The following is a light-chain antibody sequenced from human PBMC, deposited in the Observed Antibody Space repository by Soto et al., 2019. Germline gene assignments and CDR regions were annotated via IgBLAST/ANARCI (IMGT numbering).Light chain of an antibody. V-gene: IGKV1-5*03. CDR3: QQYDNYFRT. CDR1: HSIRNW. Sequence: DIQMTQSPSTLSASVGDRVTITCRASHSIRNWLAWYRQKPGKAPKLLIYRASNLEGGVPSRFSGSGSGTEFTLTISSLQPDDFATYYCQQYDNYFRTFGQGTKVDI. CDR2: RAS. J-gene: IGKJ1*01.